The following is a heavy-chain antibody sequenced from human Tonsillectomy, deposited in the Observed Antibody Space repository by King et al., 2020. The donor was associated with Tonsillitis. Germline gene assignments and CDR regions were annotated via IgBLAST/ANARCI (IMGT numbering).Heavy chain of an antibody. CDR3: ARDPLTSATPYYFDY. CDR1: GFTFSSDS. V-gene: IGHV3-21*01. J-gene: IGHJ4*02. CDR2: ISSSSSQR. Sequence: VQLVESGGGLVKPGGSLRLSCAASGFTFSSDSMNWVRQAPGKGLEWVSSISSSSSQRYYADSVKGRFTISRDNAKNSLYLQMNSLRAEATAVYYCARDPLTSATPYYFDYWGQGTLVTVSS. D-gene: IGHD2-15*01.